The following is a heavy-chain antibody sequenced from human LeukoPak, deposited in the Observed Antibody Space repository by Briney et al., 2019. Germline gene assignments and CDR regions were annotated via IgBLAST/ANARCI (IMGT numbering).Heavy chain of an antibody. CDR1: GGSISSYY. CDR2: IYTSGST. J-gene: IGHJ4*02. V-gene: IGHV4-4*07. Sequence: SETLSLTCTVSGGSISSYYWSWIRQPAGKGLEWIGRIYTSGSTNYNPSLKSRVTMSVDTSKNQFSLKLSSVTAADTAVYYCAREGDVTGYGDYLILDYWGQGTLVTVSS. CDR3: AREGDVTGYGDYLILDY. D-gene: IGHD4-17*01.